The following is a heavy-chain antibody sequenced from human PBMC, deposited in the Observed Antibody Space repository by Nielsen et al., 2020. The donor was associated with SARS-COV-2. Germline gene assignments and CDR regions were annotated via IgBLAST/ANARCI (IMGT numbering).Heavy chain of an antibody. Sequence: GESLKISCAASGFTFDDYGMSWVRQAPGKGLEWVSGINWNGGSTGYADSVKGRFTISRDNAKNSLYLQMNSLRAEDTAFYYCARGRRLGTTIFEYWGQGTLVTVSS. V-gene: IGHV3-20*04. CDR3: ARGRRLGTTIFEY. J-gene: IGHJ4*02. D-gene: IGHD1-14*01. CDR1: GFTFDDYG. CDR2: INWNGGST.